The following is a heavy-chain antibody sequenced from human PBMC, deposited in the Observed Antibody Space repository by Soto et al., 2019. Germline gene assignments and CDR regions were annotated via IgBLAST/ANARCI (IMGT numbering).Heavy chain of an antibody. CDR2: IYYSGST. V-gene: IGHV4-59*08. D-gene: IGHD3-10*01. CDR1: GGSISSYY. CDR3: ARLWFGEPVDY. Sequence: QVQLQESGPGLVKPSETQSLTCTVSGGSISSYYWSWIRQPPGKGLEWIGYIYYSGSTNYNPSLKSRVTISVDTSKNQFSLKLSSVTAADTAVYYCARLWFGEPVDYWGQGTLVTVSS. J-gene: IGHJ4*02.